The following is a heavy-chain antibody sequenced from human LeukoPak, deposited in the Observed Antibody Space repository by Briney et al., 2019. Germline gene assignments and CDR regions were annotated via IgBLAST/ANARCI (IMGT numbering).Heavy chain of an antibody. CDR1: GFTFSSYA. J-gene: IGHJ4*02. Sequence: PGGSLRLSCAASGFTFSSYAMSWVRQAPGKGLEWVSAISGSGGSTYYADSVKGRFTISRDNSKNTPYLQMNSLRAEDTAVYYCAKTGDYYGSGSYYRAIDYWGQGTLVTVSS. CDR2: ISGSGGST. D-gene: IGHD3-10*01. V-gene: IGHV3-23*01. CDR3: AKTGDYYGSGSYYRAIDY.